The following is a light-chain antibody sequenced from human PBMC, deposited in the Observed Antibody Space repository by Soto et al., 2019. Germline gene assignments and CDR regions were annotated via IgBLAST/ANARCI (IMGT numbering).Light chain of an antibody. Sequence: QSVLTQPPSASGTPGQRVTISCSGSSSNLGSNPVNWYQQLPGTAPKPLIYSNNQRPSGVPDRFSGSTSGTSASLAISGLESEDEADYYCAAWDDSLNGYVFGTGTEVTVL. CDR3: AAWDDSLNGYV. V-gene: IGLV1-44*01. J-gene: IGLJ1*01. CDR2: SNN. CDR1: SSNLGSNP.